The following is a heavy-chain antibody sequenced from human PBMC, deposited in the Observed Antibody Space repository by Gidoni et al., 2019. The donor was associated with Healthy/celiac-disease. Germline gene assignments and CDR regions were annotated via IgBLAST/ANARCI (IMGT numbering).Heavy chain of an antibody. CDR2: INAGNGNT. CDR1: GYTFTSYA. V-gene: IGHV1-3*01. CDR3: ERVGEAVTTVPPYYYMDV. J-gene: IGHJ6*03. D-gene: IGHD4-4*01. Sequence: QVQLVQSGAEVKKPGASVKVSCKASGYTFTSYAMHWVRQAPGQRLEWMGWINAGNGNTKYSQKFQGRVTITRDTSASTAYMELSSLRSEDTAVYYCERVGEAVTTVPPYYYMDVWGKGTTVTVSS.